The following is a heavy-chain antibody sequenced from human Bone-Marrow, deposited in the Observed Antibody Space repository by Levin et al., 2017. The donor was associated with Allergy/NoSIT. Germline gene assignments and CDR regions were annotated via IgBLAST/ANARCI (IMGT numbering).Heavy chain of an antibody. CDR3: ARDRGSGSYYNPFDP. D-gene: IGHD3-10*01. CDR2: IIPILGIA. V-gene: IGHV1-69*02. CDR1: GGTFSSYT. Sequence: KISCKASGGTFSSYTISWVRQAPGQGLEWMGRIIPILGIANYAQKFQGRVTITADKSTSTAYMELSSLRSEDTAVYYCARDRGSGSYYNPFDPWGQGTLVTVSS. J-gene: IGHJ5*02.